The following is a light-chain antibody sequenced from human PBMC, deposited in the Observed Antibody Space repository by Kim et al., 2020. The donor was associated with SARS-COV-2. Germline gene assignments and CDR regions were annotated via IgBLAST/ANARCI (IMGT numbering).Light chain of an antibody. V-gene: IGKV3-20*01. Sequence: EIVLTQSPGPLSLSPGERATLSCRASQSVDSGFLAWYQQVPGQAPILLIYDASTTATGIPDRFSGSGSGTDFTLTISRLEPEDFAVYYCQHFGGSSYTFGRGTKLEI. CDR2: DAS. CDR1: QSVDSGF. J-gene: IGKJ2*01. CDR3: QHFGGSSYT.